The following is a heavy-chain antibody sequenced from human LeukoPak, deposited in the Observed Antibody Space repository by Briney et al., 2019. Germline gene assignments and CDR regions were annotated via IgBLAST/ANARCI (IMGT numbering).Heavy chain of an antibody. CDR1: GGPISSYY. CDR2: IYYSGST. CDR3: ARDRWLGLADY. V-gene: IGHV4-59*01. Sequence: SETLSLTCTVSGGPISSYYWSWIRQPPGKGLEWIGYIYYSGSTNYNPSLKSRVTISVDTSKNQFSLKLSSVTAADTAVYYCARDRWLGLADYWGQGTLVTVSS. J-gene: IGHJ4*02. D-gene: IGHD6-19*01.